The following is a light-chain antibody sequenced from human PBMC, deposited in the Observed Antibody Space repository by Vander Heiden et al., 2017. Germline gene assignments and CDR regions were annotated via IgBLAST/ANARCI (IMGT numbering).Light chain of an antibody. CDR1: SSNIEAGYA. J-gene: IGLJ3*02. V-gene: IGLV1-40*01. CDR3: QSYDSSLSDSWV. CDR2: GNS. Sequence: QSVLTQPPSVSGAPGQRATISCTGSSSNIEAGYAVHWDQQLPGTAPKLLIYGNSNRPSGVPDRFSGSKSGTSASLAITGLQAEDEADYYCQSYDSSLSDSWVFGGGTKLTVL.